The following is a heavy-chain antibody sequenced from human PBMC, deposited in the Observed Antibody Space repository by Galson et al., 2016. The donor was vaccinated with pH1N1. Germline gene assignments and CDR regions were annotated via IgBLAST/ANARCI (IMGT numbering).Heavy chain of an antibody. Sequence: QSGAEVTKPGESLKISCEVSGYSFTNYWIGWARQMPGRGLEWMGIIFLGDSDTRYSPSFQGQVTISADKPITTAYLQWSSLKASDTAIYYCAGRRGGLYYFDYWGQGSLVTVSS. J-gene: IGHJ4*02. CDR3: AGRRGGLYYFDY. CDR1: GYSFTNYW. V-gene: IGHV5-51*04. CDR2: IFLGDSDT. D-gene: IGHD2-15*01.